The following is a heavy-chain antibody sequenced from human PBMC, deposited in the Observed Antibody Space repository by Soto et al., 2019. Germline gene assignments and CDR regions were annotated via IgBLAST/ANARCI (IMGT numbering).Heavy chain of an antibody. CDR1: GYTFTGYH. CDR3: ARWVGASNWFDP. CDR2: INTNNGDT. D-gene: IGHD1-26*01. V-gene: IGHV1-2*04. Sequence: QVQLVQSGAEVKEPGASVKVSCKASGYTFTGYHIHWVRQAPGQGLEWMGWINTNNGDTNYAQKFQGWVTMTRDTPISTAYVQLSRLRSDDTAVYYCARWVGASNWFDPWGQGTLVTVSS. J-gene: IGHJ5*02.